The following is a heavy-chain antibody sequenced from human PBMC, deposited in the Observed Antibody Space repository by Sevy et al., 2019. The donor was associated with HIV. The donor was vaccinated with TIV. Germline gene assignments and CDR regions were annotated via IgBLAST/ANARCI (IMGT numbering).Heavy chain of an antibody. V-gene: IGHV3-7*01. Sequence: GGSLRLSCAASGFTFSSYWMSWVRQAPGKGLEWVANIKQDGSEKYYVDSVKGRFTISRDNAKNSLYLQMNSLRAEDTDVYYCAGYYYGSGSYTSGIDYWGQGTLVTVSS. CDR1: GFTFSSYW. J-gene: IGHJ4*02. CDR3: AGYYYGSGSYTSGIDY. CDR2: IKQDGSEK. D-gene: IGHD3-10*01.